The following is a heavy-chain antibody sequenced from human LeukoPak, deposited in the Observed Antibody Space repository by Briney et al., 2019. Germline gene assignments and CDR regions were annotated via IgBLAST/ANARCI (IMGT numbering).Heavy chain of an antibody. V-gene: IGHV4-34*01. CDR3: AKNGQSGFSFDP. Sequence: SETLSLTCAVSGGSSSGFYCSWIRQSPEKGLEWIGEINGAGRTDYNPSLQSRVTLSLGPSNNQFSLSLTSVTAADTAVYYCAKNGQSGFSFDPWGQGTLVTVSS. CDR2: INGAGRT. D-gene: IGHD1-26*01. J-gene: IGHJ5*02. CDR1: GGSSSGFY.